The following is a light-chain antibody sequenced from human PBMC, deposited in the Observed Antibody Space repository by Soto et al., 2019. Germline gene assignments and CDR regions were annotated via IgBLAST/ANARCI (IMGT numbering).Light chain of an antibody. V-gene: IGLV2-14*02. CDR2: DFI. CDR1: KRVVWSLDF. Sequence: QSALTQPASVSGSPGQSIAISCTGNKRVVWSLDFVSCYQLQSCIVSKLIIYDFISSPSVVSNRFSCSKSGNTASLTISGLQAEDEADYYCSSFTSTTTYVFGTGTKVTVL. J-gene: IGLJ1*01. CDR3: SSFTSTTTYV.